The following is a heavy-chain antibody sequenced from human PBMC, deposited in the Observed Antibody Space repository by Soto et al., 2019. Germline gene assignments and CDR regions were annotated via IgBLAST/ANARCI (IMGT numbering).Heavy chain of an antibody. V-gene: IGHV3-33*01. Sequence: VGSLRLSCAASGFTFSTYGMHWVRQAPGKGLEWMTVIWYDGSQKYYGDSVNGRFTISRDNSKNTVYLQMNSLRAEDTALYYCARDTEYYYDSSGYRPFDYWGQGTLVTVAS. D-gene: IGHD3-22*01. CDR2: IWYDGSQK. CDR3: ARDTEYYYDSSGYRPFDY. J-gene: IGHJ4*02. CDR1: GFTFSTYG.